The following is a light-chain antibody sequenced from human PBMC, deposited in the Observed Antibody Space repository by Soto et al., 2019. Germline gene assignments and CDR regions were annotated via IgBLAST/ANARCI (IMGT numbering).Light chain of an antibody. Sequence: DIQMTQSPSTLSASVGDRVTITCRASQSISSWLAWYQQKPGKAPKLLIYKASSLESGVPSRFSGSGSGTEFTLTIRSLQPNVFASYFCQQYNSLWTFGQGTKVEIK. CDR1: QSISSW. V-gene: IGKV1-5*03. J-gene: IGKJ1*01. CDR2: KAS. CDR3: QQYNSLWT.